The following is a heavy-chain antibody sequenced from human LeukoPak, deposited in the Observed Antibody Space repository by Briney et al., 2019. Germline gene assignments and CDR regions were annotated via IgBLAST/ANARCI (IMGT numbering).Heavy chain of an antibody. CDR3: ARDQTYSGSGIYTYFDY. J-gene: IGHJ4*02. V-gene: IGHV4-30-2*01. D-gene: IGHD3-10*01. CDR2: IYHSGST. CDR1: GGSISSGGYY. Sequence: SQTLSLTCTVSGGSISSGGYYWSWIRQPPGKGLEWIGYIYHSGSTYYNPSLKSRVTISVDRSKNQFSLKLTSVTAADTAVYYCARDQTYSGSGIYTYFDYWGQGILVTVSS.